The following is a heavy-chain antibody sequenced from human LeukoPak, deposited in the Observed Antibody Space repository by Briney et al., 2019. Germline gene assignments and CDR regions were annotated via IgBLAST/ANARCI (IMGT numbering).Heavy chain of an antibody. Sequence: GASVKVSCKASVYTFTGYYIHWVRQAPGQGLEWMGWINPNGGGTNYAQNFQGRVTMTRDTSISTAYMELSRLRSDDTAIYYCARENNSGWYRKAGFDYWGQGTLVTVTS. J-gene: IGHJ4*02. CDR3: ARENNSGWYRKAGFDY. D-gene: IGHD6-19*01. V-gene: IGHV1-2*02. CDR2: INPNGGGT. CDR1: VYTFTGYY.